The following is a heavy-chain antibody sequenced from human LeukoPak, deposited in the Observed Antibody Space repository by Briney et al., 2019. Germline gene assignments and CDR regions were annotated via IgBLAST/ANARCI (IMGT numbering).Heavy chain of an antibody. J-gene: IGHJ5*02. CDR3: ARDLAVVVVAAILPYNWFDP. CDR1: GFTFSSYS. Sequence: GGSLRLSCAASGFTFSSYSMNWVRQAPGKGLEWVANIKQDGSEKYYVDSVKGRFTISRDNAKNSLYLQMNSLRAEDTAVYYCARDLAVVVVAAILPYNWFDPWGQGTLVTVSS. CDR2: IKQDGSEK. V-gene: IGHV3-7*01. D-gene: IGHD2-15*01.